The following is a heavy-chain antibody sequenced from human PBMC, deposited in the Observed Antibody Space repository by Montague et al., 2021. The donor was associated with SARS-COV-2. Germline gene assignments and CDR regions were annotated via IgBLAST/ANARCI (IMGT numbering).Heavy chain of an antibody. CDR3: AKDREMDYSADY. J-gene: IGHJ4*02. CDR2: ISTSGDYT. Sequence: SLRLCCAASGFIFRHYAMSWVRQAPGKGLEWVSGISTSGDYTYYADSLKGRFTISRDNSRNTLYLQMNSLRAEDTAIYYCAKDREMDYSADYWGQGTLVTVSS. D-gene: IGHD5-24*01. V-gene: IGHV3-23*01. CDR1: GFIFRHYA.